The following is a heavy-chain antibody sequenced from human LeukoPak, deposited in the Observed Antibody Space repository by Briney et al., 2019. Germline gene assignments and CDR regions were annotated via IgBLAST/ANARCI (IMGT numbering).Heavy chain of an antibody. CDR2: IIPIFGTA. CDR1: GGTFSSYA. CDR3: ARDIGSGSYTPHNWFDP. V-gene: IGHV1-69*13. Sequence: GASVKVSCKASGGTFSSYAISWVRQAPGQGLEWMGGIIPIFGTANYAQKFQGRVTITADESTSTAYMELSSLRSEDTAVYYCARDIGSGSYTPHNWFDPWGQGTLVTVSS. J-gene: IGHJ5*02. D-gene: IGHD3-10*01.